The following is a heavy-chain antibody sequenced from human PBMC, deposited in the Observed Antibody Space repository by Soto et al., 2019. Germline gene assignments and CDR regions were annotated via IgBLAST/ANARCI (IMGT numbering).Heavy chain of an antibody. D-gene: IGHD3-22*01. CDR2: IGTAGDT. CDR1: GFTFSSYD. Sequence: PVGSLRLSCAVSGFTFSSYDMHWVRQATGKGLEWVSAIGTAGDTYYPGSVKGRFTISRENAKNSLYLQMNSLRAGDTAVYYCARGRSGLFAVDFDYWGQGTLVTVSS. CDR3: ARGRSGLFAVDFDY. V-gene: IGHV3-13*01. J-gene: IGHJ4*02.